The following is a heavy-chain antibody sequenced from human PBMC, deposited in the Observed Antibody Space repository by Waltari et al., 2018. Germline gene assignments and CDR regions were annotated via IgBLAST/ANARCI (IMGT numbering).Heavy chain of an antibody. Sequence: EVQLVESGGGLVQPGGSLRLSCVASGFPFGGYLMGWVRRAPGGGLDWVANIKQDGSETYYVDSVKGRFTISRDNGKNSVHLQMNSLTADDTAMYYCARYQVGVATCDYWGQGTRVTVSP. CDR1: GFPFGGYL. V-gene: IGHV3-7*03. D-gene: IGHD5-12*01. CDR2: IKQDGSET. CDR3: ARYQVGVATCDY. J-gene: IGHJ4*02.